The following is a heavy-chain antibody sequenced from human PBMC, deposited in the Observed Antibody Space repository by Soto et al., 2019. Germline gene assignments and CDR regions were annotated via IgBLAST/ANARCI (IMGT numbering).Heavy chain of an antibody. CDR1: GGTFSSYA. V-gene: IGHV1-69*01. J-gene: IGHJ6*02. D-gene: IGHD2-2*01. CDR2: IIPIFGTA. CDR3: ARDGGYCSSTSCRGYYYYGMDV. Sequence: QVQLVQSGAEVKKPGSSVKVSCKASGGTFSSYAISWVRQAPGQGLEWMGGIIPIFGTANYAQKFQGRVTITEDESTSTAYMELSSLRSEDTAVYYCARDGGYCSSTSCRGYYYYGMDVWGQGTTVTVSS.